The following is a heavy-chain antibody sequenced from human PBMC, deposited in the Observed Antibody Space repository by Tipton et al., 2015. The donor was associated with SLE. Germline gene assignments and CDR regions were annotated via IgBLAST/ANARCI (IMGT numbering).Heavy chain of an antibody. V-gene: IGHV4-34*09. Sequence: TLSLTCAVYGGSFSGYYWSWIRQPPGKGLEWIGEINHSGSTNYNPSLKSRVTISVDTSENQFSLRLNSVTAADTAVYYCARVDTYYDFWSGYSPFYYDCMDVWGKGTTVTVSS. CDR1: GGSFSGYY. CDR3: ARVDTYYDFWSGYSPFYYDCMDV. D-gene: IGHD3-3*01. J-gene: IGHJ6*03. CDR2: INHSGST.